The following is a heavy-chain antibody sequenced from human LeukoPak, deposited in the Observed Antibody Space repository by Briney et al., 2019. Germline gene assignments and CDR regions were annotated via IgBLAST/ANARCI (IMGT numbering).Heavy chain of an antibody. CDR3: AIIRGGYYDSSGYGN. Sequence: HPGGSLRLSCAASGFTLSSYGMHWVRQAPGKGLEWVAFIRYDVSNKYYADSVKGRFTISRDNAKNSLYLQMNSLRAEDTAVYYCAIIRGGYYDSSGYGNWGQGTLVTVSS. J-gene: IGHJ4*02. CDR1: GFTLSSYG. V-gene: IGHV3-30*02. D-gene: IGHD3-22*01. CDR2: IRYDVSNK.